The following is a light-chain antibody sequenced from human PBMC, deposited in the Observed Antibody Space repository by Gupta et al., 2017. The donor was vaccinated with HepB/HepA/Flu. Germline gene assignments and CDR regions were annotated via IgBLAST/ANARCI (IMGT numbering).Light chain of an antibody. Sequence: EIVLTQSPAILSLSPGERATLSCRASQSVGSQLAWYQQKQGQAPSLLIYDASNRATGIPARFSGSGSGTDFTLTISSLEPADFAVYYCQQRSDWLRTFGQGTRLEIK. V-gene: IGKV3-11*01. CDR1: QSVGSQ. CDR3: QQRSDWLRT. J-gene: IGKJ5*01. CDR2: DAS.